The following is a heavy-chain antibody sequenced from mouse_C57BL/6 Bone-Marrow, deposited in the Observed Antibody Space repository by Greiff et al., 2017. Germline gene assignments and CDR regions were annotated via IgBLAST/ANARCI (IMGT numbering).Heavy chain of an antibody. CDR2: IYPGSGNT. CDR1: GYNFTSYC. Sequence: VQLQQSGAELARPGASVKLSCTASGYNFTSYCISWVKQRPGQGLEWIGEIYPGSGNTDYTAKFKGKATMTADTSSNTAYMKLRSLTSEDTAVYFCARSPITSEVGTSYWGQGTTLTVAS. D-gene: IGHD1-1*01. V-gene: IGHV1-81*01. J-gene: IGHJ2*01. CDR3: ARSPITSEVGTSY.